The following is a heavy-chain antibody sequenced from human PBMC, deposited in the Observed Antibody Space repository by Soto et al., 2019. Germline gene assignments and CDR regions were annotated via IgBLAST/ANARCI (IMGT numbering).Heavy chain of an antibody. D-gene: IGHD3-3*01. J-gene: IGHJ6*02. CDR1: GGSISSYY. V-gene: IGHV4-59*01. Sequence: SETLSLTCTVSGGSISSYYWSWIRQPPGKGLEWIGYIYYSGSTNYNPSLKSRVTISVDTSKNQFSLKLSSVTAADTAVYYCARKSRFLEWSGGMDLWGQGTTVTVSS. CDR2: IYYSGST. CDR3: ARKSRFLEWSGGMDL.